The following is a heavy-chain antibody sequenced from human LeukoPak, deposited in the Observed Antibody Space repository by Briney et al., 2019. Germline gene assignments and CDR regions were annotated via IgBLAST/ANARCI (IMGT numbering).Heavy chain of an antibody. Sequence: GGALRHSSAAPLYTLSTYAMCWVCPALRERLEWVSAFSGIGVRTHYTDSVKGGFTFSRDNAKNTLYLQMNSLRAEDTAVYYCVGDSSGWSTDYWGQGTLVTVSS. CDR1: LYTLSTYA. CDR3: VGDSSGWSTDY. D-gene: IGHD6-19*01. J-gene: IGHJ4*02. V-gene: IGHV3-23*01. CDR2: FSGIGVRT.